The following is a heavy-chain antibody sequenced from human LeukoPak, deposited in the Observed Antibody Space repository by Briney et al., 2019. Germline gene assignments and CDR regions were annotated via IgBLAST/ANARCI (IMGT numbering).Heavy chain of an antibody. CDR2: IRSDGSST. CDR3: ASFTNYLEFDY. J-gene: IGHJ4*02. V-gene: IGHV3-74*01. Sequence: GSLRLSCAASGFTFSSSWMHWVRQAPGKGLVWVSRIRSDGSSTSYADSVKGRFTISRDNAKNTLYLQMNSLRAEDTAVYYCASFTNYLEFDYWGQGTLVTVSS. CDR1: GFTFSSSW. D-gene: IGHD1-7*01.